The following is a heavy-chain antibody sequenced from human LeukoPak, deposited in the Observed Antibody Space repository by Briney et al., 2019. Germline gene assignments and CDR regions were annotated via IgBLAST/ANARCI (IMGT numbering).Heavy chain of an antibody. V-gene: IGHV3-23*01. D-gene: IGHD3-22*01. CDR2: ISGSGGST. CDR1: GFTFSSYA. Sequence: GGSLRLSCAASGFTFSSYAMSWARQAPGKGLEWVSAISGSGGSTYYADSVKGRFTISRDNSKNTLYLQMNSLRAEDTAAYYCAKVPVPYYYDSSGYYYPAWGQGTLVTVSS. J-gene: IGHJ4*02. CDR3: AKVPVPYYYDSSGYYYPA.